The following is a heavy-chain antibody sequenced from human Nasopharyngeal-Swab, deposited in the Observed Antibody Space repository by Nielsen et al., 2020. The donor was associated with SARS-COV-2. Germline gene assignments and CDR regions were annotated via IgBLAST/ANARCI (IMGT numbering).Heavy chain of an antibody. CDR1: GFIFKNYA. V-gene: IGHV3-23*01. CDR3: AKDYGDYPWYFDY. J-gene: IGHJ4*02. Sequence: GGSLRLSCSASGFIFKNYAMNWVRQAPGRGLEWVSAISGADDSTYYADSVKGRFTISRDNSKNTLYLQMNSLRAEDTAVYYCAKDYGDYPWYFDYWGQGTLVTVSS. CDR2: ISGADDST. D-gene: IGHD4-17*01.